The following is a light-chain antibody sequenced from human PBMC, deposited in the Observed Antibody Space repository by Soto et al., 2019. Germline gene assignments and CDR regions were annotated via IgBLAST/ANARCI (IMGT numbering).Light chain of an antibody. J-gene: IGKJ4*01. CDR3: QQYYIYPPT. Sequence: AIRMTQSPSSFSASTGDRVTITCRASQSIGTYLAWYQQIPGRAPKLLIFAASTLQRGVPSRFSGRGSGTDLTLTISCLQSEDFATYYCQQYYIYPPTFGGGTKVEIK. V-gene: IGKV1-8*01. CDR2: AAS. CDR1: QSIGTY.